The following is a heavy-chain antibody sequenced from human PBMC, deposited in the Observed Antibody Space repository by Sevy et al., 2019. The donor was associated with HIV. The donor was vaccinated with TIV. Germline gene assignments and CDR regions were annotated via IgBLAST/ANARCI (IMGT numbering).Heavy chain of an antibody. CDR3: ARHCTGSSCSHAFNI. J-gene: IGHJ3*02. V-gene: IGHV4-34*01. D-gene: IGHD2-15*01. CDR1: GGSFSGYY. Sequence: SETLSLTCAVYGGSFSGYYWSWIRQPPGKGLEWIGEINHSGGTNYNPSLKSRVTISVDTSKNQFSLKLNSVTAADMAVYYCARHCTGSSCSHAFNIWGQGTMVTVSS. CDR2: INHSGGT.